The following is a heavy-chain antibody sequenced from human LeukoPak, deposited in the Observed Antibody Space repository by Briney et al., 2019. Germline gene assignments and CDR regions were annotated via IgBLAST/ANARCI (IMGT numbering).Heavy chain of an antibody. V-gene: IGHV4-39*01. CDR1: GGSISFSTYY. CDR3: ARLHYSGNYGYYYYMDV. Sequence: SETLSLTCTVSGGSISFSTYYWGWIRQPPGKGLDWIGSIYYSGNTYYNPSLKSRVTISVDTSKNQFSLKLSSVTAADTAVYYCARLHYSGNYGYYYYMDVWGKGTTVTISS. CDR2: IYYSGNT. J-gene: IGHJ6*03. D-gene: IGHD4-23*01.